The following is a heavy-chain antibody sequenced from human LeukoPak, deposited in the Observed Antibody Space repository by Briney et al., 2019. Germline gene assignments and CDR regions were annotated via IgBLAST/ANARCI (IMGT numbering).Heavy chain of an antibody. J-gene: IGHJ4*02. Sequence: PGGSLRLSCEGSAFILSGHWMNWVRQTPGKGLEWVAVISYDGSNKYYADSVKGRFTISRDNSKNTLYLQMNSLRAEDTAVYYCAKDSYDSLPDYWGQGTLVTVSS. CDR2: ISYDGSNK. CDR1: AFILSGHW. D-gene: IGHD3-3*01. CDR3: AKDSYDSLPDY. V-gene: IGHV3-30*18.